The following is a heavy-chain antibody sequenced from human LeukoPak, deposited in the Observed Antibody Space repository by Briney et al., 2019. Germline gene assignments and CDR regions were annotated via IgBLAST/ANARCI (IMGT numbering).Heavy chain of an antibody. CDR2: ISSSSSTI. J-gene: IGHJ4*02. CDR3: ASLGMATN. V-gene: IGHV3-48*01. CDR1: GFTFSSYG. D-gene: IGHD5-24*01. Sequence: QPGGSLRLSCAASGFTFSSYGMHWVRQAPGKGLEWVSYISSSSSTIYYADSVKGRFTISRDNAKNSLYLQMNSLRAEDTAVYYCASLGMATNWGQGTLVTVSS.